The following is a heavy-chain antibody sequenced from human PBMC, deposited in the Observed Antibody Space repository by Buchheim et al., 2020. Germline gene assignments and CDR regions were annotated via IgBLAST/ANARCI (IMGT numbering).Heavy chain of an antibody. CDR3: TRSPHRLGGVYYFDY. J-gene: IGHJ4*02. CDR1: GFTFGDYA. V-gene: IGHV3-49*04. D-gene: IGHD1-26*01. CDR2: IRSKAYGGTT. Sequence: EVQLVESGGGLVQPGRSLRLSCTASGFTFGDYAMSWVRQAPGKGLEWVGFIRSKAYGGTTEYAASVKGSFTISRDDSKSIAYLQMNSLKTEDTAVYYCTRSPHRLGGVYYFDYWGQGTL.